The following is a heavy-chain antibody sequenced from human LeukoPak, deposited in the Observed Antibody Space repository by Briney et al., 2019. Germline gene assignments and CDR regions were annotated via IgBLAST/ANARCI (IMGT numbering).Heavy chain of an antibody. CDR3: ARGYSDASGRPDY. CDR1: GDSIRSNY. D-gene: IGHD1-26*01. J-gene: IGHJ4*02. V-gene: IGHV4-59*08. Sequence: SETLSLTCTVSGDSIRSNYWSWIRQPPGKGLDWIGHLSYSGGTNYNPSLKSRVTMSVDTSNNRFSLKLSSVTAADTAVYYCARGYSDASGRPDYWGQGTLVTVSS. CDR2: LSYSGGT.